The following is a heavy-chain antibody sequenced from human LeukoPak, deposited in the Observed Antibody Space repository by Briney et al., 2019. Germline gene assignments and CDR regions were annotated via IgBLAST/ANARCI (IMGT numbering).Heavy chain of an antibody. CDR1: GFSLSTSGMR. CDR2: IDWDDDK. D-gene: IGHD5-18*01. Sequence: ESGPTLVNPTQTLTLTCTFSGFSLSTSGMRVSWIRQPPGKALEWLARIDWDDDKFYSTSLKTRLTISKDTSKNQVVLTMTNMDPEDTATYYCARTYSYGYAFDIWGQGTMVTVSS. J-gene: IGHJ3*02. CDR3: ARTYSYGYAFDI. V-gene: IGHV2-70*04.